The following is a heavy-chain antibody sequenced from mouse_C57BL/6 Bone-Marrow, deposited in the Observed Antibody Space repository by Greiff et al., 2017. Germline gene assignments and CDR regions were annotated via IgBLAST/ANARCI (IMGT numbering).Heavy chain of an antibody. CDR3: ATSNWDRGGY. V-gene: IGHV1-26*01. Sequence: EVQLQQSGPELVKPGASVKISCKASGYTFTDYYMNWVKQSHGKSLEWIGDINPNNGGTSYNQKFKGKATLTVDKSSSTAYMELRSLTSEDSAVYYCATSNWDRGGYWGQGTTLTVAS. D-gene: IGHD4-1*01. CDR1: GYTFTDYY. J-gene: IGHJ2*01. CDR2: INPNNGGT.